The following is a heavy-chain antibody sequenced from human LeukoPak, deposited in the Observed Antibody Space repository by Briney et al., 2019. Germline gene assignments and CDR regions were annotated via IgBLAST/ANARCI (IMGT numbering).Heavy chain of an antibody. Sequence: GGSLRLSCAASGFTFSNYAMSWVRQAPGKGLEWISSITSSSSDIFYADSVRGRFTISRDNANNALHLQMNSLRAEDTAVYYCARVFWETVNTGYYSDFWGQGTLVTVSS. J-gene: IGHJ4*02. CDR1: GFTFSNYA. V-gene: IGHV3-21*01. D-gene: IGHD3-22*01. CDR2: ITSSSSDI. CDR3: ARVFWETVNTGYYSDF.